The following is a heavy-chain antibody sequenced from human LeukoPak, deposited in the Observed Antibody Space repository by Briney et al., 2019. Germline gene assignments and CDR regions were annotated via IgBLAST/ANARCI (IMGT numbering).Heavy chain of an antibody. Sequence: SETLSLTCTVSGGSISSYYWSWIRQPPGKGLEWIGYIYYSGSTNYNPSLKSRVTISVDTSKNQFSLKLSSVTAPDTAVYYCARGVTSSHNWFDPWGQRTLVTVSS. CDR1: GGSISSYY. CDR2: IYYSGST. CDR3: ARGVTSSHNWFDP. J-gene: IGHJ5*02. V-gene: IGHV4-59*01. D-gene: IGHD2-2*01.